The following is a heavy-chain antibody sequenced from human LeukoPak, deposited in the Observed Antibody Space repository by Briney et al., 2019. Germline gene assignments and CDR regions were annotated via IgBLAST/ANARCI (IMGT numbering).Heavy chain of an antibody. Sequence: GGSLRLSCVSSGCIVSSKYMSWVRQAPGKGLEWVSVIYSGGSTYYADSVKGRFTISRDNSKNTLYLQMNRLRAEDTALYYCANDRGVAAHWYRGQGTLVTVSS. V-gene: IGHV3-66*01. D-gene: IGHD6-13*01. J-gene: IGHJ4*02. CDR3: ANDRGVAAHWY. CDR1: GCIVSSKY. CDR2: IYSGGST.